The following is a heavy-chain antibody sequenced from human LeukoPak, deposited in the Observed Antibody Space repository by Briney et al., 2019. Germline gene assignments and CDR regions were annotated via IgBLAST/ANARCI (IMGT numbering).Heavy chain of an antibody. CDR2: IYHSGST. CDR3: ARDHRGTAFDI. Sequence: SETLSLTCTVSGYSISSGYYWGWIRQPPGKGLEWIGSIYHSGSTYYNPSLKSRVTISVDTSKNQFSLKLSSVTAADTAVYYCARDHRGTAFDIWGQGTMVTVSS. V-gene: IGHV4-38-2*02. CDR1: GYSISSGYY. J-gene: IGHJ3*02.